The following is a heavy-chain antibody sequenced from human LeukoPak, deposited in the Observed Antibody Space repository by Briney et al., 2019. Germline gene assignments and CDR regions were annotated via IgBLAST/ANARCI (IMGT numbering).Heavy chain of an antibody. J-gene: IGHJ6*02. V-gene: IGHV4-59*01. CDR1: AGSISSYY. CDR2: IYYSGST. CDR3: ARERAILYGMDV. Sequence: PSQTLSLTLTLAAGSISSYYWSWIRQPPGNGLEWIGYIYYSGSTNYNPSLKSRVTISVDTSKNQFSLKLSSVTAADTAVYYCARERAILYGMDVWGQGTTVTVSS.